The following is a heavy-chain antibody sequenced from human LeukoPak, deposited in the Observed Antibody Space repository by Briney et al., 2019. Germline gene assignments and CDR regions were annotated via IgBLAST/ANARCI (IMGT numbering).Heavy chain of an antibody. CDR3: ARGYYYDSSGAFDY. J-gene: IGHJ4*02. D-gene: IGHD3-22*01. CDR2: INSDGSST. Sequence: GGSLRLSCAASGFTFSSYWMRWVRQAPGKGLVWVSRINSDGSSTSYADSVKGRFTISRDNAKNTLYLQMNSLRAEDTAVYYCARGYYYDSSGAFDYWGQGTLVTVSS. CDR1: GFTFSSYW. V-gene: IGHV3-74*01.